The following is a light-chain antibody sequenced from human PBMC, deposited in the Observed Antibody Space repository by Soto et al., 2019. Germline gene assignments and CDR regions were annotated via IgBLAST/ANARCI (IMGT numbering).Light chain of an antibody. J-gene: IGKJ5*01. V-gene: IGKV1-8*01. CDR3: QQYYSYPLT. CDR2: AAF. Sequence: AIRMTQSPSSFSASTGDRVTITCRASQGISSYLAWYQQKPGKAPKLLIYAAFTLQSGVPSRFSGSGSGTDFTLTISCLQSEDFATYYCQQYYSYPLTFGQGTRLEIK. CDR1: QGISSY.